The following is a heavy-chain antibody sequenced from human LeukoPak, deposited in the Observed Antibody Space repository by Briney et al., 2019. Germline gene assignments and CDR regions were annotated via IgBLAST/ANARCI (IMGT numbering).Heavy chain of an antibody. CDR1: GFTFSSYA. CDR3: AKAKGLAAFDI. V-gene: IGHV3-23*01. J-gene: IGHJ3*02. D-gene: IGHD6-6*01. CDR2: LSGSGGST. Sequence: GGSLRLSCVFSGFTFSSYAMSWVRQAPGKGLEWVSSLSGSGGSTYYADSVKGRFTISRDNSKNTLYLQMNSLRVEDTAVYYCAKAKGLAAFDIWGQGTMVTVSS.